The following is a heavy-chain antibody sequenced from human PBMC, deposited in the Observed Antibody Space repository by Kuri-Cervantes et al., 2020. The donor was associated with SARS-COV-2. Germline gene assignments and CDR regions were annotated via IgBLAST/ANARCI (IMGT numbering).Heavy chain of an antibody. V-gene: IGHV1-18*01. D-gene: IGHD3-3*01. J-gene: IGHJ4*02. CDR3: ARSSHLWKSYYFDY. Sequence: ASVKVSCKASGYTFTSYGISWVRQAPGQGLEWMGWISAYNGNTNYAQKFQGRVTMTRDTSISTAYMELSRLRSDDTAVYYCARSSHLWKSYYFDYWGQGTLVTVSS. CDR1: GYTFTSYG. CDR2: ISAYNGNT.